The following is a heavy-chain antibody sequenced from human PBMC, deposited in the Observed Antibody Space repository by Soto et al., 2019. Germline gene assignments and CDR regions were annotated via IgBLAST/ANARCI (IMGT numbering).Heavy chain of an antibody. CDR3: AGTKTGFDAFDI. D-gene: IGHD3-9*01. V-gene: IGHV1-69*02. CDR1: GGTVSSYT. J-gene: IGHJ3*02. CDR2: SIPILGIA. Sequence: ASVKVSCKASGGTVSSYTISWVRQAPGQGLEWMGRSIPILGIANYAQKFQGGVTSTADKSTSTAYMELSSLRSEDTAVYYCAGTKTGFDAFDIWGQGTMVTVSS.